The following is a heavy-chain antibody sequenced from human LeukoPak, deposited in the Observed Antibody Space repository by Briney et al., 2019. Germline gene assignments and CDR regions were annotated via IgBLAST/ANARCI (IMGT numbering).Heavy chain of an antibody. J-gene: IGHJ4*01. CDR3: ARDRAHRGGYFDD. Sequence: GGSLRLPCAASGFTFSSYWMAWVRQAPGKGLEWVANIKQDGSEKYYVDSVKGRFTISRDNAKNSLYLQMNSLRADDTAVYYCARDRAHRGGYFDDWGQGTLVTVSS. D-gene: IGHD3-10*01. V-gene: IGHV3-7*01. CDR1: GFTFSSYW. CDR2: IKQDGSEK.